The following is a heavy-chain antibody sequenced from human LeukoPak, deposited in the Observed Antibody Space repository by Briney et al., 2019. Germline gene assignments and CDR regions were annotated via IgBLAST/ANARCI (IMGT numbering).Heavy chain of an antibody. CDR3: ARDPSPYYSDYGH. J-gene: IGHJ4*02. Sequence: GGSLRLSCAASGVTVSASYVSWVRQAPGKGLEWVSIMYSGGGTDYADSVKGRFTISRDTSKNTVYLQMNSLRAEDTAVYYCARDPSPYYSDYGHWGQGTLVTVSS. V-gene: IGHV3-66*01. CDR1: GVTVSASY. D-gene: IGHD4-11*01. CDR2: MYSGGGT.